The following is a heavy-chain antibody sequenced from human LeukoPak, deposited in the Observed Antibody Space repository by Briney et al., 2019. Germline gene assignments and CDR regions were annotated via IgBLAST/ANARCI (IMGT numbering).Heavy chain of an antibody. Sequence: PSETLSLTCTVSGDSISSSSSYWCWIRQPPGKGLEWIATVCFSGSTYYHPSLKSRVSISADTPKNQLSLKVNSVTAADTAVYYCARDPTMIVVASTPEAFDVWGQGTMVTVSS. V-gene: IGHV4-39*07. CDR2: VCFSGST. CDR1: GDSISSSSSY. D-gene: IGHD3-22*01. CDR3: ARDPTMIVVASTPEAFDV. J-gene: IGHJ3*01.